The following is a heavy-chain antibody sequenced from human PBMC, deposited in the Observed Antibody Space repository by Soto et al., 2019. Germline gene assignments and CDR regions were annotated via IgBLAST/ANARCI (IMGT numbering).Heavy chain of an antibody. CDR1: GFTFSSYW. D-gene: IGHD6-19*01. V-gene: IGHV3-7*01. J-gene: IGHJ6*03. CDR3: ARDLRSSGWYLPLHYYYMDV. CDR2: IKQDGSEK. Sequence: GGSLRLSCAASGFTFSSYWMSWVRQAPGKGLEWVANIKQDGSEKYYVDSVKGRFTISRDNAKNSLYLQMNSLRAEDTAVYYCARDLRSSGWYLPLHYYYMDVWGKGTTVTVSS.